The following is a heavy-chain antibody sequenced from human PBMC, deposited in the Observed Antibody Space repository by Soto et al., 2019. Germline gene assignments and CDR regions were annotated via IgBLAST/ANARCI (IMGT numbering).Heavy chain of an antibody. CDR2: INPSGGST. J-gene: IGHJ6*02. Sequence: ASVKVSCKASGYTFTSYYMHWVRQAPGQGLEWMGIINPSGGSTSYAQKYQGRVTMTRDTSTSTVYMELSSLRSEDTAVYYCAKAFVVGIAVAARFYYYYGMDVWGQGTTVTVSS. CDR1: GYTFTSYY. V-gene: IGHV1-46*01. D-gene: IGHD6-19*01. CDR3: AKAFVVGIAVAARFYYYYGMDV.